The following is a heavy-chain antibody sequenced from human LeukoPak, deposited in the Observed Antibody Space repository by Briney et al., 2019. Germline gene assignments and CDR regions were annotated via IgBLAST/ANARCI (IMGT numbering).Heavy chain of an antibody. J-gene: IGHJ4*02. CDR3: ASGSSFDSSGRGFDY. CDR2: INPKSGGT. D-gene: IGHD3-22*01. Sequence: GASVKVSCKASGYTFTSNYMHWVRQAPGQGLEWMGWINPKSGGTNYAQKFQGRVTMTRDTSISTAYMELSRLRFDDTAVYYCASGSSFDSSGRGFDYWGQGTLVTVSS. CDR1: GYTFTSNY. V-gene: IGHV1-2*02.